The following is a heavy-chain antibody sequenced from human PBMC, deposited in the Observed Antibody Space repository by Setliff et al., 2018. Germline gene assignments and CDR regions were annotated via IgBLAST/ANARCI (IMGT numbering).Heavy chain of an antibody. J-gene: IGHJ6*02. V-gene: IGHV4-30-4*08. Sequence: SSETLSLTCTVSGGSISSGDYYWSWIRQPPGKGLEWIGYIYYSGSTYYNPSLKSRVTISVDTSKNQFSLKLSSVTAADTAVHYCARGGEGALGIPYYGMDVWGQGTTVTVSS. CDR3: ARGGEGALGIPYYGMDV. CDR1: GGSISSGDYY. D-gene: IGHD2-21*01. CDR2: IYYSGST.